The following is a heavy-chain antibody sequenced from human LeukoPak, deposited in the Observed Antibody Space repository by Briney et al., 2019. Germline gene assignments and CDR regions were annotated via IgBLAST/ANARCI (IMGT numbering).Heavy chain of an antibody. CDR2: IKVDGSDK. CDR3: TRAGRSLDY. J-gene: IGHJ4*02. Sequence: GGSLRLSCAASGFTFSAFWMSWVRQAPGKGLEWVASIKVDGSDKYYVDSVKGRFTISRDNAKSSLFLQMSSLRVEDTAVYYCTRAGRSLDYWGQGALVTISS. D-gene: IGHD2-15*01. CDR1: GFTFSAFW. V-gene: IGHV3-7*01.